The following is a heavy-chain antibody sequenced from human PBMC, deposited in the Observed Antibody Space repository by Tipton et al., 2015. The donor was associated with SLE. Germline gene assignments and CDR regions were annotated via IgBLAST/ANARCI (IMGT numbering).Heavy chain of an antibody. V-gene: IGHV4-34*01. Sequence: AGLVKPSETLSLTCAVYGGSFSGYYWSWIRQPPGKGLEWIGEINHSGSTNYNPSLKSRVTISVDTSKNQFSLRLTSVTAADTAVYYCARSEAGDAFHIWGQGTMVTVSS. CDR1: GGSFSGYY. CDR3: ARSEAGDAFHI. CDR2: INHSGST. J-gene: IGHJ3*02. D-gene: IGHD1-14*01.